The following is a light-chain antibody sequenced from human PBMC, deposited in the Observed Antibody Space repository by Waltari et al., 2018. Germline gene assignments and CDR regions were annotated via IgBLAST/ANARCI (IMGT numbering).Light chain of an antibody. CDR1: SSDVGGYGY. Sequence: QSALTQPASVSGSPGQSITISCTGTSSDVGGYGYVPWYHQHPGNAPKLMIYEVSNRPSGVSDRFSGSKSGNTASLTISGLQAEDEADYYCNSFTSSSTWVFGGGTKVTVL. V-gene: IGLV2-14*01. CDR2: EVS. J-gene: IGLJ3*02. CDR3: NSFTSSSTWV.